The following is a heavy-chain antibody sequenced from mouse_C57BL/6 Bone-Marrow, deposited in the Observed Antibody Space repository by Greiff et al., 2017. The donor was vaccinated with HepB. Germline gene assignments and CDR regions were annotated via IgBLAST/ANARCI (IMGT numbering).Heavy chain of an antibody. Sequence: QVQLQQSGAELARPGASVKLSCKASGYTFTSYGISWVKQRTGQGLEWIGEIYPRSGNTYYNEKFKGKATLTADKSSSTAYMELRSLTSEDSAVYFCARSDTTVVAPYFDYWGQGTTLTVSS. CDR3: ARSDTTVVAPYFDY. CDR2: IYPRSGNT. CDR1: GYTFTSYG. V-gene: IGHV1-81*01. D-gene: IGHD1-1*01. J-gene: IGHJ2*01.